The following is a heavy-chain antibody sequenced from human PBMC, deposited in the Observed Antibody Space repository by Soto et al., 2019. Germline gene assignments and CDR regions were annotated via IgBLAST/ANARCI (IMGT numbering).Heavy chain of an antibody. Sequence: GESLKSSCNVSESSFTSYFIGWVRQMPGKGMELMGIIYPGDSDTRYSPSFQGQVTISADKSSSTAYLQWSSLKASDTAMYYCASAVAGQYFQHWGQGTLVTVSS. CDR2: IYPGDSDT. V-gene: IGHV5-51*01. CDR1: ESSFTSYF. CDR3: ASAVAGQYFQH. D-gene: IGHD6-19*01. J-gene: IGHJ1*01.